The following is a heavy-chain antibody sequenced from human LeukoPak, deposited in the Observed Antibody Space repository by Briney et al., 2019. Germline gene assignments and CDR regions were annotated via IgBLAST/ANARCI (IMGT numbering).Heavy chain of an antibody. V-gene: IGHV3-23*01. Sequence: GGSLRLSCAASGFTFSSYAMSWGRQAPGKGLEWVSAISGSGGSTYYADSVKGRFTISRDNSKNTLYLQMNSLRAEDTAVYYCAKARRTLLAMIKWFDRWGQGTLVTVSS. J-gene: IGHJ5*02. CDR1: GFTFSSYA. CDR2: ISGSGGST. D-gene: IGHD3-22*01. CDR3: AKARRTLLAMIKWFDR.